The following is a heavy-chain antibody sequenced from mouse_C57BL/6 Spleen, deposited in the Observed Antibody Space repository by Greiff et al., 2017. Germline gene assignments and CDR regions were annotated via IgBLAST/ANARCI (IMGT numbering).Heavy chain of an antibody. CDR2: ISSGGDYI. CDR3: TRGGGNYPHWYFDV. D-gene: IGHD2-1*01. Sequence: EVKLVESGEGLVKPGGSLKLSCAASGFTFSSYAMSWVRQTPEKRLEWVAYISSGGDYIYYADTVKGRFTISRDNARNTLYLQMSSLKSEDTAMYYCTRGGGNYPHWYFDVWGTGTTVTVSS. V-gene: IGHV5-9-1*02. J-gene: IGHJ1*03. CDR1: GFTFSSYA.